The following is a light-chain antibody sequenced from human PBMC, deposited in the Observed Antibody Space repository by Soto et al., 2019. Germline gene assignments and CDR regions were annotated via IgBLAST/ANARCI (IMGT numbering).Light chain of an antibody. CDR2: GAS. CDR3: QQDGSSPRVT. CDR1: QSVSSSY. Sequence: EIVLTQSPGTLSLSPGERATLSCRASQSVSSSYLAWYQQKPGQAPRLLIYGASSRATAIPDRFSGSGSGTDFTLTISSREPEDFAVYYCQQDGSSPRVTFGGGTKVEIK. J-gene: IGKJ4*01. V-gene: IGKV3-20*01.